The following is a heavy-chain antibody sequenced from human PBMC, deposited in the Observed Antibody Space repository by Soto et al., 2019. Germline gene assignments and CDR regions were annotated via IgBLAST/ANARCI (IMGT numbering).Heavy chain of an antibody. CDR1: EFTFKNYW. Sequence: PGGSLRLSCAASEFTFKNYWMSWVRQAPGKGLEWVATIKGDGGGKYYADSARGRFTISRDNSKNTLYLQMNSLRAEDTAVYYCAKGRTPPAPWGQGTLVTVSS. CDR3: AKGRTPPAP. V-gene: IGHV3-23*01. CDR2: IKGDGGGK. J-gene: IGHJ5*02. D-gene: IGHD2-2*01.